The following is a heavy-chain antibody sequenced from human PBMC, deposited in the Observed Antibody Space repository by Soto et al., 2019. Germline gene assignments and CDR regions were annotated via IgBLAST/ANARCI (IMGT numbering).Heavy chain of an antibody. CDR3: ARSGDNYNRLDY. CDR2: SSNSGTFS. Sequence: GGSLRLSCGGSGFTFSYYYISWIGQAPGKGLEWISYSSNSGTFSRYADSVKGRFSISRDNTKNLLYLQMNSLRAEDTAVYYCARSGDNYNRLDYWGQGTPVTVSS. V-gene: IGHV3-11*06. J-gene: IGHJ4*02. CDR1: GFTFSYYY. D-gene: IGHD1-1*01.